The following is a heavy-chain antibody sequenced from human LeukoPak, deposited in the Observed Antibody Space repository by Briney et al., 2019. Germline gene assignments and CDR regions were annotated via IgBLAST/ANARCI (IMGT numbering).Heavy chain of an antibody. D-gene: IGHD3-22*01. V-gene: IGHV3-7*04. CDR3: ARGDNSAFDI. CDR1: GFTFRSYR. CDR2: IKQGESER. Sequence: GGSLRLSCAAAGFTFRSYRMNWVRQAPGKGLEWVASIKQGESERYYVDSVNGRFTISRDNAKNSLYLQMNSLRAEDTAVYYCARGDNSAFDIWGQGTMVTVSS. J-gene: IGHJ3*02.